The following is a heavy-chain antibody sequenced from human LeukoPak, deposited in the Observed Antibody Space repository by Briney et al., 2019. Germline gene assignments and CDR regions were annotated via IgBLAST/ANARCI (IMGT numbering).Heavy chain of an antibody. CDR2: ISAYNGNT. V-gene: IGHV1-18*01. CDR1: GYTFTSYG. D-gene: IGHD6-13*01. CDR3: ARTARKAAIVGDYFDY. J-gene: IGHJ4*02. Sequence: ASVTVSCKASGYTFTSYGISWVRQAPGQGLEWMGWISAYNGNTNYAQKLQGRVTMTTDTSTSTAYMELRSLRSDDTAVYYCARTARKAAIVGDYFDYWGQGTLVTVSS.